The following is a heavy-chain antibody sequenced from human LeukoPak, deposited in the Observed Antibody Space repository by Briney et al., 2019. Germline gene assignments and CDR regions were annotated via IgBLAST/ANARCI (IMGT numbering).Heavy chain of an antibody. CDR1: EFTFSSYA. V-gene: IGHV3-23*01. J-gene: IGHJ4*02. CDR2: LSGSGGST. CDR3: AKDPHTGYSFAY. Sequence: GGSLRLSCVFSEFTFSSYAMSWVRQAPGKGLEWVSSLSGSGGSTYHADSVKGRFTISRDNSKNTLYLQMNSLRVEDTAVYYCAKDPHTGYSFAYWGQGTLVTVSS. D-gene: IGHD5-18*01.